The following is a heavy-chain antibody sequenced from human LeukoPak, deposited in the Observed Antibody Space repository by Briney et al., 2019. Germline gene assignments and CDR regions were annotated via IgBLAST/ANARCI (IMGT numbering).Heavy chain of an antibody. J-gene: IGHJ4*02. D-gene: IGHD6-19*01. CDR3: ATAQNSSGWTFDS. CDR2: INPNSGGT. CDR1: GYTFTGYY. Sequence: ASVKVSCKASGYTFTGYYMHWVRQAPGQGLEWMGWINPNSGGTNYAQKFQGKVTMTEDTSTDTAYMELSSLRSEDMAVYYCATAQNSSGWTFDSWGQGTLVTVSS. V-gene: IGHV1-2*02.